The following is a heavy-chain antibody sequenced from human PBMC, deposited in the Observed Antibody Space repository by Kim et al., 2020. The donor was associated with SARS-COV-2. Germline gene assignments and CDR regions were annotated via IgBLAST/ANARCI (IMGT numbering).Heavy chain of an antibody. Sequence: SETLSLTCTVSGGSISSSSYYWGWIRQPPGKGLEWIGSIYYSGSTYYNPSLKSRVTISVDTSKNQFSLKLSSVTAADTAVYYCARSGSYTPSLGGFDYWGQGTLVTVSS. D-gene: IGHD1-26*01. CDR2: IYYSGST. J-gene: IGHJ4*02. CDR3: ARSGSYTPSLGGFDY. V-gene: IGHV4-39*01. CDR1: GGSISSSSYY.